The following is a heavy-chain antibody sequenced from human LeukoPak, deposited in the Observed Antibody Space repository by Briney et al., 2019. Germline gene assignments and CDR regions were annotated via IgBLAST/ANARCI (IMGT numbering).Heavy chain of an antibody. CDR1: GGSISSYY. D-gene: IGHD2-2*01. J-gene: IGHJ5*02. Sequence: PSETLSLTCTVSGGSISSYYWSWIRQPPGKGLEWIGYIYYSGSTNYNPSLKSRVTISVDTSKNQFSLKLSSVTAADTAVYYCARGIGAAANWFDPWGQGTLVTVSS. CDR2: IYYSGST. V-gene: IGHV4-59*01. CDR3: ARGIGAAANWFDP.